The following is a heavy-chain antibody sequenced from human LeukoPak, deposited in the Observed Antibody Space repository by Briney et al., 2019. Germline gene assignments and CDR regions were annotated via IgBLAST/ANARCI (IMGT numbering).Heavy chain of an antibody. D-gene: IGHD6-6*01. J-gene: IGHJ6*03. CDR2: IIPIFGTA. V-gene: IGHV1-69*13. CDR3: ARPAARPYYYYYMDV. Sequence: SVKVSCKASGGTFSSYAISWVRQAPGQGLEWMGGIIPIFGTANYAQEFQGRVTITADESTSTAYMELSSLRSEDTAVYYCARPAARPYYYYYMDVWGKGTTVTVSS. CDR1: GGTFSSYA.